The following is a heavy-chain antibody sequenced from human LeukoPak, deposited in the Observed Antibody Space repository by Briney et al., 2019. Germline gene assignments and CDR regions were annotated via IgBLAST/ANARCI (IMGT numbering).Heavy chain of an antibody. J-gene: IGHJ4*02. CDR3: ARAGAYYFDY. CDR2: ISSSSSYT. Sequence: PGGSLRLSCAASGFTFSSYSMNWVRQAPGKGLEWVSSISSSSSYTYYADSVKGRFTISRDNAKNSLYLQMNSLGAEDTAVYYCARAGAYYFDYWGQGTLVTVSS. V-gene: IGHV3-21*01. CDR1: GFTFSSYS.